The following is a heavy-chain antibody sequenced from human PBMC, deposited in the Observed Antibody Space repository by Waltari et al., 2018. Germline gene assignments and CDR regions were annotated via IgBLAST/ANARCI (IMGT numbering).Heavy chain of an antibody. CDR3: ASRGAKWELLPLLGY. D-gene: IGHD1-26*01. Sequence: EVQLVESGGGLVKPGGSLRLSCAASGFTFSSYSMNWVRPAPGKGLEWVSSISSSSSYIYYADSVKGRFTISRDNAKNSLYLQMNSLRAEDTAVYYCASRGAKWELLPLLGYWGQGTLVTVSS. CDR2: ISSSSSYI. V-gene: IGHV3-21*01. CDR1: GFTFSSYS. J-gene: IGHJ4*02.